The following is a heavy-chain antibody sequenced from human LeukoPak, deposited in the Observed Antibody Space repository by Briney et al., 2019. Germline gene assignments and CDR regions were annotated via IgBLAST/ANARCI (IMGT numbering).Heavy chain of an antibody. D-gene: IGHD2-15*01. CDR2: MNPNSGNT. CDR1: GYTFTSYD. J-gene: IGHJ6*03. CDR3: ARGHVVVVAAPYYYYYMDV. V-gene: IGHV1-8*03. Sequence: GASVKVSCKASGYTFTSYDINWVRQATGQGLEWMGWMNPNSGNTGYAQKFQGRVTITRNTSISTAYMELSSLRSEDTAVYYCARGHVVVVAAPYYYYYMDVWGKGTTVTVS.